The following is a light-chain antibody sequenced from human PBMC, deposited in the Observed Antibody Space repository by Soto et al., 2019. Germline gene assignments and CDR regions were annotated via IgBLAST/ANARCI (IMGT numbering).Light chain of an antibody. CDR3: QQYNLWPQT. V-gene: IGKV3-15*01. CDR2: GAS. Sequence: EIVLTQSPATLSVSPWERATLSCRASQSVSSNLAWYQQKPGQAPRLLIYGASTRATGIPARFGGSGSGTDFTLTISSLQSEDFAVYYCQQYNLWPQTFGQGTKVDIK. J-gene: IGKJ1*01. CDR1: QSVSSN.